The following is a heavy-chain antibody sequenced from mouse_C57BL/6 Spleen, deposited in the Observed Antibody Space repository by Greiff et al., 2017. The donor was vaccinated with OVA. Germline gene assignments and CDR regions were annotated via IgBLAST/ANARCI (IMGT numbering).Heavy chain of an antibody. Sequence: QVQLQQPGAELVRPGTSVKLSCKASGYTFTSYWMHWVKQRPGQGLEWIGVIDPSDSYTNYNQKFKGKATLTVDTSSSTAYMQLSGLTSEDSAVYYCARGGVVAKYFDVWGTGTTVTVSS. D-gene: IGHD1-1*01. CDR2: IDPSDSYT. V-gene: IGHV1-59*01. CDR1: GYTFTSYW. J-gene: IGHJ1*03. CDR3: ARGGVVAKYFDV.